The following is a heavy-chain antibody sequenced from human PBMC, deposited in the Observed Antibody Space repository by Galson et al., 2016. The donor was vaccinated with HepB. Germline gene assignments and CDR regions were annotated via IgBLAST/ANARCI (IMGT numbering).Heavy chain of an antibody. J-gene: IGHJ2*01. V-gene: IGHV3-49*04. Sequence: SLRLSCATSGITFGDYGMSWVRQAPGKGLEWLGFIRSKAYGGTTEYAASVKGRFTISRDDSKSIAYLQMNSLRSEDTAVYYCSGSDLSVVAYTNWQFDLWGRGTLVTVSS. CDR1: GITFGDYG. CDR3: SGSDLSVVAYTNWQFDL. D-gene: IGHD3-10*01. CDR2: IRSKAYGGTT.